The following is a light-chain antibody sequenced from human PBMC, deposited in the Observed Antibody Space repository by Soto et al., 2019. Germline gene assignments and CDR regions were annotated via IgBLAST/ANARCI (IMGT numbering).Light chain of an antibody. Sequence: EIVRAQSPATLYVSPGESATLDCRSSQSINRDLAWYVQRAGQGRRRVVYGVSTWATGVPARFSGSGSGTDFTLTIRSLEPEDFAVYYCQQRSNWRITFGQGTRLEI. CDR1: QSINRD. V-gene: IGKV3-11*01. CDR2: GVS. J-gene: IGKJ5*01. CDR3: QQRSNWRIT.